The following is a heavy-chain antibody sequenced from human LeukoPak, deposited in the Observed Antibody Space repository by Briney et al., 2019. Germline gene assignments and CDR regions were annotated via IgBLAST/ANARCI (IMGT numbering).Heavy chain of an antibody. Sequence: PGGSLRLSCAASGFPFSNYDMTWVRQAPGKGLEWVSVISGRNSNTCSADSVKGRFTISRDNSKNTLYLHMNSLRAEDTAVYYCAKGGWLDDWGQGTLVTVSS. V-gene: IGHV3-23*01. J-gene: IGHJ4*02. CDR1: GFPFSNYD. CDR3: AKGGWLDD. CDR2: ISGRNSNT. D-gene: IGHD6-19*01.